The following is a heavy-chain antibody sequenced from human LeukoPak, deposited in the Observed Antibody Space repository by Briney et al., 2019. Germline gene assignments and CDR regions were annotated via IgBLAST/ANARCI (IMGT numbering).Heavy chain of an antibody. J-gene: IGHJ4*02. Sequence: GGSLRLSCAASGFTVSNNYMSWVRQAPGKGLEWVSIIYTAGSTYYADSVKGRFTTSRDNSKNTLYLQMNSLRAEDTAVYYCATDYDVLTGYYSDVGYWGQGTLATVSS. CDR2: IYTAGST. CDR3: ATDYDVLTGYYSDVGY. V-gene: IGHV3-66*01. D-gene: IGHD3-9*01. CDR1: GFTVSNNY.